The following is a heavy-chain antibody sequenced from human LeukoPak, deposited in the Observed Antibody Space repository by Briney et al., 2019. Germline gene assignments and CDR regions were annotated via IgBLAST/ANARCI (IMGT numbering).Heavy chain of an antibody. D-gene: IGHD1-26*01. CDR1: GYSIRSSYY. CDR2: IFHSGST. CDR3: TRVFLVAASPDY. V-gene: IGHV4-38-2*02. J-gene: IGHJ4*02. Sequence: SETLSLTCTVSGYSIRSSYYWGWIRQSPEKGLEWIGSIFHSGSTYYNPSLRSRVTISVDTSKNQFSLKLNSVTAADTAVYYCTRVFLVAASPDYWGQGTLVTVSS.